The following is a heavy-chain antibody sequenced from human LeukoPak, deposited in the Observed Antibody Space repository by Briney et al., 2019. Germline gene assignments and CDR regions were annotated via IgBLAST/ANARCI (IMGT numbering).Heavy chain of an antibody. D-gene: IGHD6-13*01. CDR2: ISYDGSNK. CDR3: AKGLQQLVKPVPNY. CDR1: RFTFSSYG. Sequence: GGSLRLSCAASRFTFSSYGMHWVRQAPGKGLEWVAVISYDGSNKYYGDSVKGRITISGDNSKNTLYLQMNSLRAEDTAVYYCAKGLQQLVKPVPNYWGQGTLVTVSS. V-gene: IGHV3-30*18. J-gene: IGHJ4*02.